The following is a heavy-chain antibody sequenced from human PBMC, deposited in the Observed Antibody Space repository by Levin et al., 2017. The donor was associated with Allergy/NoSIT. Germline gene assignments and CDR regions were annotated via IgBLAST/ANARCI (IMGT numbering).Heavy chain of an antibody. CDR1: GFTFSSYA. CDR3: ARTEDCKGSCYHRGAFDS. J-gene: IGHJ3*02. V-gene: IGHV3-30-3*01. D-gene: IGHD2-15*01. CDR2: ISYDGSNK. Sequence: GGSLRLSCAASGFTFSSYAMHWVRQAPGKGLEWVAVISYDGSNKYYADSVKGRFTISRDNSKNTLYLQMNSLRAEDTAVYYCARTEDCKGSCYHRGAFDSWGQGTMVTVSS.